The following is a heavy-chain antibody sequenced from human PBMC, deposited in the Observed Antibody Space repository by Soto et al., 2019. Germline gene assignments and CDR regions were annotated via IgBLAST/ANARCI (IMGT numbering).Heavy chain of an antibody. CDR3: ARVDCSSTSCYTSHYYYYGMDV. CDR2: ISAYNGNT. J-gene: IGHJ6*02. D-gene: IGHD2-2*02. Sequence: ASVKVSCKASGYTFTNFGISWVRQAPGQGLEWMGWISAYNGNTNYAQKLQGRVTMTTDTSTSTAYMELRSLRSDDTAVYYCARVDCSSTSCYTSHYYYYGMDVWGQGTTVTVSS. V-gene: IGHV1-18*01. CDR1: GYTFTNFG.